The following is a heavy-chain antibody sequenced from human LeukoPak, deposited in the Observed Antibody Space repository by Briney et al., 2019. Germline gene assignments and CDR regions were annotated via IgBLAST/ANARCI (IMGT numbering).Heavy chain of an antibody. CDR1: GGSFSGYY. J-gene: IGHJ5*02. CDR3: ARANYIVVVPAAMRRADWFDP. Sequence: SETLSLTCAVYGGSFSGYYWSWIRQPPGKGLEWIGEINRSGSTNYNPSLKSRVTISVDTSKNQFSLKLSSVTAADTAVYYCARANYIVVVPAAMRRADWFDPWGQGTLVTVSS. D-gene: IGHD2-2*01. CDR2: INRSGST. V-gene: IGHV4-34*01.